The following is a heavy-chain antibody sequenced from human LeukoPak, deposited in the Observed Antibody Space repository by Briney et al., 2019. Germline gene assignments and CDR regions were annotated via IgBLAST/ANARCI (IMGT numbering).Heavy chain of an antibody. V-gene: IGHV4-61*02. D-gene: IGHD6-13*01. Sequence: SETLSLTCTVSGGSISSGSYYRSWIRQAAGKGLEWIGRIYTTGTTKYNPSLTSRVTISADTSENQFSLRLNSVTAADTALYYCARGISSTAFDLWGQGTLVTVSS. CDR1: GGSISSGSYY. CDR3: ARGISSTAFDL. J-gene: IGHJ4*02. CDR2: IYTTGTT.